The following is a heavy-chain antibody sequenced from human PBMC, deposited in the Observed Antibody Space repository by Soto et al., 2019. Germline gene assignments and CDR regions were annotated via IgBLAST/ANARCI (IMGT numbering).Heavy chain of an antibody. D-gene: IGHD2-21*01. CDR1: GGTFNTHS. CDR2: VISDLGSA. J-gene: IGHJ4*02. V-gene: IGHV1-69*01. CDR3: ARDRCGGWTGPFDY. Sequence: QVQLVQSGAEVKKPGSSVKVSCKASGGTFNTHSITWLRQAPGQGLEWMGGVISDLGSANYAQKFLDRVTITADESTGTVYMELSSLRSEDSALYYCARDRCGGWTGPFDYWGQGTLVTVSS.